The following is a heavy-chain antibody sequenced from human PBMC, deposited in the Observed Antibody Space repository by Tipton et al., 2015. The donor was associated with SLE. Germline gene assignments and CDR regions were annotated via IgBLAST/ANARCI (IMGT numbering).Heavy chain of an antibody. CDR3: ARVGVY. J-gene: IGHJ4*02. V-gene: IGHV3-30-3*01. Sequence: SLRLSCAASGFTFSSYAMHWVRQASGKGLEWVAVISYDGSNKYYADSVKGRFTISRDNSKNTLYLQMNSLRAEDTAVYYCARVGVYWGQGTLVTVSS. CDR1: GFTFSSYA. CDR2: ISYDGSNK. D-gene: IGHD3-3*01.